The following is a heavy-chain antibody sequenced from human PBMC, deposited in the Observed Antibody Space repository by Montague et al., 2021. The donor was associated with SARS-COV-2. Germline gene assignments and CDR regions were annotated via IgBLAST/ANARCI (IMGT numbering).Heavy chain of an antibody. CDR3: ARHALGYFDWLNEGYFDY. J-gene: IGHJ4*02. CDR1: GGSISSYY. CDR2: IYYSGST. D-gene: IGHD3-9*01. V-gene: IGHV4-59*08. Sequence: SETLSLTCTVSGGSISSYYWSWIRQPPGKGLEWIGYIYYSGSTNYNPSLKSRVTISIDTSKNQFSLKLSSVTAPDTAVYYCARHALGYFDWLNEGYFDYWGQGTLVTVSS.